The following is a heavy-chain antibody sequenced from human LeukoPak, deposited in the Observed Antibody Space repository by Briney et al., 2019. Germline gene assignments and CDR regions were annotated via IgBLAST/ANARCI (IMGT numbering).Heavy chain of an antibody. D-gene: IGHD6-13*01. CDR3: ASSSSWGRSPDY. V-gene: IGHV3-53*01. Sequence: PGGSLRLSCAASGFTVSSNYMSWVRQAPGKGLEWVSVIYSGGSTYYADSVKGRFTIPRDNSKNTLYLQMNSLRAEDTAVYYCASSSSWGRSPDYWGQGTLVTVSS. J-gene: IGHJ4*02. CDR1: GFTVSSNY. CDR2: IYSGGST.